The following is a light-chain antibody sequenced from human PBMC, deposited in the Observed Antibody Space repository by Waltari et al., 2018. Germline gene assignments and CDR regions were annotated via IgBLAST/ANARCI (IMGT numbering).Light chain of an antibody. CDR3: TSYTSSNTYV. CDR1: SSDVGSYHY. J-gene: IGLJ1*01. Sequence: QSALTQPASVSGSRGQSITISCTGTSSDVGSYHYVSWYQQHPGKAPKLMIYDVSKRPAGVSSRFSGSKSGNSASLTISGLQAEDEADYYCTSYTSSNTYVFGTGTKVTVL. CDR2: DVS. V-gene: IGLV2-14*01.